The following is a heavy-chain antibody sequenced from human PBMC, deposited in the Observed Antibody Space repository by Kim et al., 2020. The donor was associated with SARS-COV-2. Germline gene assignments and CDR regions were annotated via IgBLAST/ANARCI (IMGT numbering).Heavy chain of an antibody. CDR3: ARERYYYDSSGYYSYNYYYYYGMDV. CDR1: GYTFTGYY. CDR2: INPNSGGT. D-gene: IGHD3-22*01. V-gene: IGHV1-2*02. J-gene: IGHJ6*02. Sequence: ASVKVSCKASGYTFTGYYMHWVRQAPGQGLEWMGWINPNSGGTNYAQKFQGRVTMTRDTSISTAYMELSRLRSDDTAVYYCARERYYYDSSGYYSYNYYYYYGMDVWGQGTTVTVSS.